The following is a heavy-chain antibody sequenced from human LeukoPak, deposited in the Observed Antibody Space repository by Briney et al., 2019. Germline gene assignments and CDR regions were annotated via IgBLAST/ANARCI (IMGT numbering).Heavy chain of an antibody. CDR1: GGSISSYY. Sequence: SETLSLTCTVSGGSISSYYWSWIRQPAGKGLEWIGRIYTSGSTNYNPSLKSRVTMSVDTSKNQFSLKLSSVTAADTAVYYCARDYDFWSGYAFDYWGQGTLVTVSS. J-gene: IGHJ4*02. CDR3: ARDYDFWSGYAFDY. D-gene: IGHD3-3*01. V-gene: IGHV4-4*07. CDR2: IYTSGST.